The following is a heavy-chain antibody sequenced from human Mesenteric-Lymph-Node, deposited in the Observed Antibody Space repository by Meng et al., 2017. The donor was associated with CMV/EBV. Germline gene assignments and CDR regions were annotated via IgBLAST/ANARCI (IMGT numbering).Heavy chain of an antibody. CDR1: GFTFSRYW. J-gene: IGHJ4*02. Sequence: GESLKISCEASGFTFSRYWMHWVRQAPGEGPAWVSRITTDGTDTAYADTTYAASVRGRFTISRDNAKNTLFLQMNSLRAEDTAVYFCARGSGSLDYWGQGSLVTVSS. CDR3: ARGSGSLDY. V-gene: IGHV3-74*01. D-gene: IGHD1-26*01. CDR2: ITTDGTDTAYADT.